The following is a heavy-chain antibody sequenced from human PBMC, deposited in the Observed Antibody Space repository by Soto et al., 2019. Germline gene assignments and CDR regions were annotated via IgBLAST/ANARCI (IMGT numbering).Heavy chain of an antibody. CDR1: GGTFSSYA. V-gene: IGHV1-69*13. CDR2: IIPIFGTA. CDR3: ARVSFPGAMAPSWFDP. D-gene: IGHD3-16*01. J-gene: IGHJ5*02. Sequence: SVKVSCKASGGTFSSYAISWVRQAPGQGLEWMGGIIPIFGTANYAQKFQGRVTITADESTSTAYMELGSLRSEDTAVYYCARVSFPGAMAPSWFDPWGQGTLVTVSS.